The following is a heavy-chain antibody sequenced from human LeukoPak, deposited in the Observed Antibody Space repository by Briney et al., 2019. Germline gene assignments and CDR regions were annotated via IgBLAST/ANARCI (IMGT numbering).Heavy chain of an antibody. CDR1: GFTFSNYA. V-gene: IGHV3-23*01. Sequence: GGSLRLSCAASGFTFSNYAMSWVRQAPGKGLEWVSGISGSGIDTHYADSVKGRFTISRDNSKNTLYLQMNSLRAEDTAVYYCAKEVVHWYFDLWGRGTLVTVSS. CDR3: AKEVVHWYFDL. CDR2: ISGSGIDT. J-gene: IGHJ2*01. D-gene: IGHD2-2*01.